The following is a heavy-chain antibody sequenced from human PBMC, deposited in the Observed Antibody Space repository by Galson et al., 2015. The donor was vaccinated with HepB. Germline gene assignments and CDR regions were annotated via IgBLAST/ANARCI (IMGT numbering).Heavy chain of an antibody. CDR2: TYYRSKWYN. CDR1: GDSVSSNSAA. Sequence: CAISGDSVSSNSAAWNWIRQSPSRGLEWLGRTYYRSKWYNDYAVSVKSRITINPDTSKNQFSLQLNSVTPEDTAVYYCARDLLEQWLVRYGENAFDIWGQGTMVTVSS. V-gene: IGHV6-1*01. CDR3: ARDLLEQWLVRYGENAFDI. D-gene: IGHD6-19*01. J-gene: IGHJ3*02.